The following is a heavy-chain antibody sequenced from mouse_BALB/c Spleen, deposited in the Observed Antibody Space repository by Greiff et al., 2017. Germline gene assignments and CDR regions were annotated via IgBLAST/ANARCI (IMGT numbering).Heavy chain of an antibody. D-gene: IGHD1-1*01. Sequence: VQLQQSGPGLVKPSQSLSLTCTVTGYSITSDYAWNWIRQFPGNKLEWMGDISYSGSTSYNPSFKSRISITRDTSKNQFFLQLNSVTTEDAATYYYARRSYYGGSCSDYWGQGTTLTVSS. J-gene: IGHJ2*01. CDR1: GYSITSDYA. V-gene: IGHV3-2*02. CDR3: ARRSYYGGSCSDY. CDR2: ISYSGST.